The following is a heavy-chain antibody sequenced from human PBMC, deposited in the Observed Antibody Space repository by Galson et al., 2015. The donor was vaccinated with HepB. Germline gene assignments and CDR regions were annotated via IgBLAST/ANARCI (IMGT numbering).Heavy chain of an antibody. CDR3: ARARDYYDSSGYYWDY. Sequence: SVKVSCKASGYTFTSYGISWVRQAPGQGLEWMGRISAYNGNTNYAQKLQGRVTMTTDTSTSTAYMELRSLRSDDTAVYYCARARDYYDSSGYYWDYWGQGTLVTVSS. CDR2: ISAYNGNT. J-gene: IGHJ4*02. CDR1: GYTFTSYG. V-gene: IGHV1-18*04. D-gene: IGHD3-22*01.